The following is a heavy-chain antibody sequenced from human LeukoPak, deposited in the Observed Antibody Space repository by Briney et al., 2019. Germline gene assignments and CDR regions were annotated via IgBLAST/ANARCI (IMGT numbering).Heavy chain of an antibody. V-gene: IGHV4-61*02. Sequence: SETLSLTCTVSGDSISSGDYYWSWIRQPARKGLEWIGRISSSGSTNYNPSLKSRVTISVDTSKNQFSLKPSSVTAADTAVYFCARGPYSYDSSGAFDIWGQGTMVTVSS. D-gene: IGHD3-22*01. CDR1: GDSISSGDYY. CDR3: ARGPYSYDSSGAFDI. J-gene: IGHJ3*02. CDR2: ISSSGST.